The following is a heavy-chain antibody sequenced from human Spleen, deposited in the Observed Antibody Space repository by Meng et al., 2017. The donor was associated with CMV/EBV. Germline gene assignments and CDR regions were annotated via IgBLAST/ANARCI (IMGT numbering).Heavy chain of an antibody. D-gene: IGHD2-2*01. Sequence: SETLSLTCAVYGGSFSGDYWSWIRQPPGKGLEWIGEINHSGSTNYNPSLKSRVTISVDTSKNQFSLKLSSVTAADTAVYYCARGHRGRVVVPAARWIYGKDVWGKGTKVTVSS. CDR2: INHSGST. CDR1: GGSFSGDY. V-gene: IGHV4-34*01. CDR3: ARGHRGRVVVPAARWIYGKDV. J-gene: IGHJ6*04.